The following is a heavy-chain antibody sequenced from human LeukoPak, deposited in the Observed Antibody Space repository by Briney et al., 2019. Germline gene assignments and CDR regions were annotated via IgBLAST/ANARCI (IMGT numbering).Heavy chain of an antibody. V-gene: IGHV1-8*01. CDR2: MNPNSGNT. Sequence: ASVKVSCKASGYTFTSYDINWVRQATGQGLEWMGWMNPNSGNTGYAQKFQGRVTMTRNTSISTAYMELSSLRSEDTAVYYCARDPRDTAMVVDAFDIWGQGTMVTVSP. CDR3: ARDPRDTAMVVDAFDI. CDR1: GYTFTSYD. J-gene: IGHJ3*02. D-gene: IGHD5-18*01.